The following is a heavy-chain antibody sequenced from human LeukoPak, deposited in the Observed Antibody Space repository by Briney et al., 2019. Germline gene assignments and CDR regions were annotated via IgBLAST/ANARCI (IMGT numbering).Heavy chain of an antibody. CDR1: GFTFSSYA. CDR3: AKVAVAYCGGDCYTEFDY. V-gene: IGHV3-23*01. CDR2: ISGSGGST. Sequence: GGSLRLSCAASGFTFSSYAMSWVRQAPGKGLEWVSAISGSGGSTYYADSVRGRFTISRDNSKNTLYLQMNSLRAEDTAVYYCAKVAVAYCGGDCYTEFDYWGQGTLVTVSS. D-gene: IGHD2-21*01. J-gene: IGHJ4*02.